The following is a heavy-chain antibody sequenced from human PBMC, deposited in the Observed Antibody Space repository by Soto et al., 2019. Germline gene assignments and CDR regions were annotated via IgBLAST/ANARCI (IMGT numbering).Heavy chain of an antibody. CDR1: GGSINTYY. V-gene: IGHV4-59*01. Sequence: SETLSLTCTVSGGSINTYYWSWMRQPPGKGLEWIGYIYYSGSTNSNPSLKSRVTISEDTSMNQLSLKLSSVTAADTAVYYCARDAGGRGNGAFDIWGQGTMVTVSS. CDR3: ARDAGGRGNGAFDI. D-gene: IGHD3-16*01. J-gene: IGHJ3*02. CDR2: IYYSGST.